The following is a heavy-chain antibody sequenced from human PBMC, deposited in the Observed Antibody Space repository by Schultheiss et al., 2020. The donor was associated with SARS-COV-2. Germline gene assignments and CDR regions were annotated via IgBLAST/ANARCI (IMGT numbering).Heavy chain of an antibody. CDR2: MYYTGST. J-gene: IGHJ4*02. Sequence: SETLSLTCTVSGGSISSYYWSWIRQPPGMGLEWIGYMYYTGSTNYNPSLRSRVTISVDTSKNQFSLKLSSVTAADTAVYYCARFDSTTTFDYWGQGTLVTVSS. CDR1: GGSISSYY. CDR3: ARFDSTTTFDY. D-gene: IGHD4-17*01. V-gene: IGHV4-59*01.